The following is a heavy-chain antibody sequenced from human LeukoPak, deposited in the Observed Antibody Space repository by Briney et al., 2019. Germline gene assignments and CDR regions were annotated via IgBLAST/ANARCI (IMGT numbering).Heavy chain of an antibody. Sequence: GSLRLSCAASGFTFDHYRMSWVRQAPGKGLEWVETVNADGGNTYYADSVKGRFTISRDNSKSTLILQMNSLRVEDTALYYCTKRVKYGGTWDHFADWGQGTLVTVSS. CDR2: VNADGGNT. CDR1: GFTFDHYR. CDR3: TKRVKYGGTWDHFAD. J-gene: IGHJ4*02. D-gene: IGHD1-26*01. V-gene: IGHV3-23*01.